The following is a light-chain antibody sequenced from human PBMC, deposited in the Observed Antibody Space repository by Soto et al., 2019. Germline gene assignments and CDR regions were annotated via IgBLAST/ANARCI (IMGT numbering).Light chain of an antibody. CDR2: DAS. J-gene: IGKJ5*01. Sequence: ESVLTQSPATLSLSPGERATLSCRASQSIGSYLAWYRQKPGQAPRLLIYDASNRATGIPARFSGSGSGTDFTLTISSLEPEDFAVYYCQHRSNWPITFGQGTRLEIK. CDR3: QHRSNWPIT. V-gene: IGKV3-11*01. CDR1: QSIGSY.